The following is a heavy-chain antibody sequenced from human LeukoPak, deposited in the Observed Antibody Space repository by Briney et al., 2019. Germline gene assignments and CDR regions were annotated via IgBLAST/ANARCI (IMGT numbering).Heavy chain of an antibody. V-gene: IGHV1-2*02. Sequence: ASVKVSCKASGSTFTAYYIHWVRQAPGQGLEWMGWINPNSGGTNYAQRFQGRVTMTRDTSITTAYMELSRLRSDDTAVYYCASPWGRWFGELIWYFDLWGRGTLVTVSS. CDR2: INPNSGGT. CDR1: GSTFTAYY. J-gene: IGHJ2*01. CDR3: ASPWGRWFGELIWYFDL. D-gene: IGHD3-10*01.